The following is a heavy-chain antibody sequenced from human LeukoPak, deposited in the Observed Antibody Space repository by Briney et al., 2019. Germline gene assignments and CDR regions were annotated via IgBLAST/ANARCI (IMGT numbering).Heavy chain of an antibody. CDR3: ARGKLRYFDWSPFDY. V-gene: IGHV4-34*01. J-gene: IGHJ4*02. D-gene: IGHD3-9*01. CDR1: GGSFSGYY. CDR2: INHSGSI. Sequence: SETLSLTCAVYGGSFSGYYWSWIRQPPGKGLEWIGEINHSGSINYNPSLKSRVTISVDTSKNQFSLKLSSVTAADTAVYYCARGKLRYFDWSPFDYWGQGTLVTVSS.